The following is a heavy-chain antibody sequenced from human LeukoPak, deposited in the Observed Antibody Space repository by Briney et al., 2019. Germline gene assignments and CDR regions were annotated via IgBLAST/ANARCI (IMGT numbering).Heavy chain of an antibody. CDR3: ARVSRLRLGELSLLY. J-gene: IGHJ4*02. CDR2: MNHNSGNT. Sequence: GASVKVSCKASGYTFTSYDINWVRQATGQGLEWMGWMNHNSGNTGYAQKFQGRVTMTRNTSISTAYMELSSLRSEDTAVYYCARVSRLRLGELSLLYWGQGTLVTVSS. D-gene: IGHD3-16*02. CDR1: GYTFTSYD. V-gene: IGHV1-8*01.